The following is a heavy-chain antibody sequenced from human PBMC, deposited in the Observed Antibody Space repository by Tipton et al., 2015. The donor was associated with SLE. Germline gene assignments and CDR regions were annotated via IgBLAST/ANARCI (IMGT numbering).Heavy chain of an antibody. CDR1: GGSISSDNYY. CDR2: INYSGTT. CDR3: ARDLGRRYWFDP. V-gene: IGHV4-39*02. J-gene: IGHJ5*02. Sequence: TLSLTCTVSGGSISSDNYYWGWIRQPPGKGLEWIGNINYSGTTYFNPSLKTRVTISVDTSKNQFSLKLNSVTAADTAMYYCARDLGRRYWFDPWGQGTLVTVSS.